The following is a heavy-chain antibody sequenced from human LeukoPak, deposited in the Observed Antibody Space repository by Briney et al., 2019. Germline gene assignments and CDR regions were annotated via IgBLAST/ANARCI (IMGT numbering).Heavy chain of an antibody. V-gene: IGHV4-34*01. D-gene: IGHD3-22*01. J-gene: IGHJ4*02. Sequence: PSETLSLTCTVSGGSISGYYWNWIRQPPGKGLEWIGEINHSGSTNYNPSLKSRVTISVDTSKNQFSLKLSSVTAADTAVYYCARDGVYDSSGYQKYYFDYWGQGTLVTVSS. CDR3: ARDGVYDSSGYQKYYFDY. CDR2: INHSGST. CDR1: GGSISGYY.